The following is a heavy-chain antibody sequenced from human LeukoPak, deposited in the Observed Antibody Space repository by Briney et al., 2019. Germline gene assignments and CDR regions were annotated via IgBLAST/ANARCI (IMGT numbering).Heavy chain of an antibody. CDR3: ARDRYYYDSSVYYPLDY. V-gene: IGHV4-61*02. J-gene: IGHJ4*02. D-gene: IGHD3-22*01. CDR2: IHTTGST. Sequence: SETLSLTCTVSGNSISSGDYYWSWIRQPAGKGLEWIGRIHTTGSTNYNPSLKSRVTMSVDTSKNQFSLKLTSVTAADTAVYYCARDRYYYDSSVYYPLDYWGQGTLVTVSS. CDR1: GNSISSGDYY.